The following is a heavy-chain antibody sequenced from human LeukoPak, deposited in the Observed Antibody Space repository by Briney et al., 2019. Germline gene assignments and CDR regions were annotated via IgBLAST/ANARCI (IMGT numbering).Heavy chain of an antibody. V-gene: IGHV3-11*04. CDR1: GFTFNNYY. CDR3: ARHEHQWLDWFDP. CDR2: ISNSGSTI. J-gene: IGHJ5*02. Sequence: TGGSLRLSCAASGFTFNNYYMSWIRRAPGKGLEWVSYISNSGSTIYYADSVKGRFTISRDNANNSLYLQMNSLRAEDTAVYYCARHEHQWLDWFDPWGQGTLVTVSS. D-gene: IGHD6-19*01.